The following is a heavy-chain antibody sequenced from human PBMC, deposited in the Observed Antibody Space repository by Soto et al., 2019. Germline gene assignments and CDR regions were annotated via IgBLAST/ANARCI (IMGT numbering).Heavy chain of an antibody. J-gene: IGHJ4*02. V-gene: IGHV3-64D*06. D-gene: IGHD3-22*01. CDR2: ISSNGGNT. CDR3: VKAVFSGYYYVPFNY. CDR1: GFTFSNYA. Sequence: GGSLRLSCSASGFTFSNYAMHWVRQAPGKGLEYVSAISSNGGNTYYADSVKGRFTISRDNSKNTLYLQMSSLRTEDTAVYYCVKAVFSGYYYVPFNYWGQGTLVTVSS.